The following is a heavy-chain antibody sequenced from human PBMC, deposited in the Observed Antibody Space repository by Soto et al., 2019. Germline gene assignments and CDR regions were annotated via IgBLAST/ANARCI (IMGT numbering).Heavy chain of an antibody. Sequence: GASVKVSCKASGYTFTSYGISWVRQAPGQGLEWMGWINAGNGNIKHSQKFQHRVTITRDTSASTAYMELSSLRFEDTAVYYCARDGAVAGDSNFDYWGQGTLVTVSS. CDR2: INAGNGNI. D-gene: IGHD6-19*01. CDR3: ARDGAVAGDSNFDY. J-gene: IGHJ4*02. V-gene: IGHV1-18*01. CDR1: GYTFTSYG.